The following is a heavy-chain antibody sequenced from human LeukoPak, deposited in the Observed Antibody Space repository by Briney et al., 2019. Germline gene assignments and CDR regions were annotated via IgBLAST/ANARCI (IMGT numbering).Heavy chain of an antibody. J-gene: IGHJ3*02. CDR2: ISGSGGST. CDR1: GFTFSSYG. CDR3: AKGRSTFDI. Sequence: GGTLRLSCAASGFTFSSYGMSWVRQAPGKGLEWVSAISGSGGSTCYADSVKGRFTISRDNSKNTLYLQMNGLRAEDTAVYYCAKGRSTFDIWGQGTMVTVSS. V-gene: IGHV3-23*01.